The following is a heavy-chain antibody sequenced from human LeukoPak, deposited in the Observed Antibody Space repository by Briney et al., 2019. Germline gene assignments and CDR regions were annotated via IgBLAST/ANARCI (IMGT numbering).Heavy chain of an antibody. CDR1: GGSISSYY. V-gene: IGHV4-59*01. Sequence: SDTLSLTCAVSGGSISSYYWSWIRQPPGKGLEWIGYIYNSGSTNYNPSLKSRVTISLDISKNQSSLKLSSVTAADTAAYYCARDTDSSGYYDSWGQGTLVAVSS. CDR3: ARDTDSSGYYDS. J-gene: IGHJ5*01. D-gene: IGHD3-22*01. CDR2: IYNSGST.